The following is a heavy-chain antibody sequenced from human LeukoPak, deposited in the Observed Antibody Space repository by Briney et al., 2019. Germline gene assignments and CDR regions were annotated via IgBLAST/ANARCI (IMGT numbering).Heavy chain of an antibody. V-gene: IGHV3-7*03. Sequence: GGSLRLSCAASGFTFSSYWMSWVRQAPGKGLEWVANIKQDGSEKYYVDSVKGRFTISRDNAKNSLYLHMNSLRAEDTAVYYCARDVYQLLFYYFDYWGQGTLVTVSS. J-gene: IGHJ4*02. CDR2: IKQDGSEK. CDR3: ARDVYQLLFYYFDY. CDR1: GFTFSSYW. D-gene: IGHD2-2*01.